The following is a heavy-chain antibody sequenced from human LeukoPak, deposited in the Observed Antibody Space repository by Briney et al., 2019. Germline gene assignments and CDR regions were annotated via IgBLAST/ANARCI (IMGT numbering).Heavy chain of an antibody. D-gene: IGHD3-10*01. CDR3: ARVSRLYYYGSGSYYNRFDP. CDR1: GGTFSSYA. J-gene: IGHJ5*02. CDR2: IILIFGTA. Sequence: SVKVSCKASGGTFSSYAISWVRQAPGQGLEWMGGIILIFGTANYAQKFQGRVTITADESTSTAYMELSSLRSEDTAVYYCARVSRLYYYGSGSYYNRFDPWGQGTLVTVSS. V-gene: IGHV1-69*13.